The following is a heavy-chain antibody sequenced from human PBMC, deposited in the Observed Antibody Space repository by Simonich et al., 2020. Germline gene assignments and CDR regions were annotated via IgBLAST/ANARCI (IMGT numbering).Heavy chain of an antibody. J-gene: IGHJ4*02. V-gene: IGHV3-7*01. D-gene: IGHD3-10*01. CDR3: ARDREVYGSGSYYNY. CDR2: IKQDGRAK. CDR1: GFTFSSYW. Sequence: EVQLVESGGGLVQPGGSPRLSCAASGFTFSSYWMSWGRQAPGKGLEWLANIKQDGRAKYSVDSGKGRFTISRDNAKNSLYLQMTSLRAEDTAVYYCARDREVYGSGSYYNYWGQGTLVTVSS.